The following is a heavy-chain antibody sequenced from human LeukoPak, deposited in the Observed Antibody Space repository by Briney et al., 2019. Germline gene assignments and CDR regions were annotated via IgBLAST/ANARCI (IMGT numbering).Heavy chain of an antibody. CDR2: IRYDGSNK. Sequence: GGSLRLSCAASGFTFSSYGMHWVRQAPGKGLEWVAFIRYDGSNKYYADSVKGRFTISRDNSKNTLYPQMNSLRAEDTAVYYCAKDTSRGAAAGFWGQGTLVTVSS. CDR3: AKDTSRGAAAGF. CDR1: GFTFSSYG. J-gene: IGHJ4*02. V-gene: IGHV3-30*02. D-gene: IGHD6-13*01.